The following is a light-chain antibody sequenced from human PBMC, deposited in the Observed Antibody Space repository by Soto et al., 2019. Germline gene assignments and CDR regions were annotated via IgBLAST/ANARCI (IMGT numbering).Light chain of an antibody. J-gene: IGLJ3*02. CDR3: SSYGASSTL. Sequence: QSVLTQPASLSGSPGQSITISCTGTSSDIGSSNYVSWYQQHPGKAPTLMIFDVSYRPSGISDRFSGSKSGNTASLTISGLQPEDEADYYCSSYGASSTLFGGGTQLTVL. CDR2: DVS. CDR1: SSDIGSSNY. V-gene: IGLV2-14*03.